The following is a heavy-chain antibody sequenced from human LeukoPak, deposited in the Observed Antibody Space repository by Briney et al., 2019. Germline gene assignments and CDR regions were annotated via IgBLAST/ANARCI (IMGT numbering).Heavy chain of an antibody. V-gene: IGHV3-7*04. J-gene: IGHJ6*02. CDR2: IHGGGSEK. D-gene: IGHD3-10*01. CDR1: GFTFGQHW. Sequence: GGSLRLSCAASGFTFGQHWMSWVRQSRESGLQWVASIHGGGSEKMYLGSVRGRFTVSRDNANNLVYLEMNSLRAEDTAVYFCARGHFGLDVWGQGTTVTISS. CDR3: ARGHFGLDV.